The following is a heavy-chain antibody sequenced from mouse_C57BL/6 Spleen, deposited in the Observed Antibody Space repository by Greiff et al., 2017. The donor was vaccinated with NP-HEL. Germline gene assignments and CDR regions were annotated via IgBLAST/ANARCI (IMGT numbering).Heavy chain of an antibody. CDR3: ARQTGTSPFAY. CDR2: IRNKANGYTT. V-gene: IGHV7-3*01. Sequence: EVMLVESGGGLVQPGGSLSLSCAASGFTFTDYYMSWVRQPPGKALEWLGFIRNKANGYTTEYSASVKGRFTISRDNSQSILYLQMNALRAEDSATYYCARQTGTSPFAYWGQGTLVTVSA. D-gene: IGHD4-1*01. CDR1: GFTFTDYY. J-gene: IGHJ3*01.